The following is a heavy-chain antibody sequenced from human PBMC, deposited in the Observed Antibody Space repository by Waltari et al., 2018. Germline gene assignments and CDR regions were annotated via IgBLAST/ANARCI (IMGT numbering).Heavy chain of an antibody. CDR3: ARQGNYYDSSGYYSRGAFDI. Sequence: QVQLQESGPGLVKPSETLSLTCAVSGYSISSGYYWGWIRQPPGKGLEWIGSIFPSGSTYYNPSLKSRVTISVDTSKNQFSLKLSSVTAADTAVYYCARQGNYYDSSGYYSRGAFDIWGQGTMVTVSS. CDR1: GYSISSGYY. D-gene: IGHD3-22*01. J-gene: IGHJ3*02. V-gene: IGHV4-38-2*01. CDR2: IFPSGST.